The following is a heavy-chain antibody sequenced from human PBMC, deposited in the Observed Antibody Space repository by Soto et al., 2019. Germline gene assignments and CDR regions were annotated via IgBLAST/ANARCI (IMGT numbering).Heavy chain of an antibody. D-gene: IGHD2-15*01. Sequence: GASVKVCCKASGYTFSSYGISWVRQAPGQGLEWMGWISAYNGNTNYAQKLQGRVTMTTDTSTSTAYMELRSLRSDDTAVYYCARPRYCSGGSCYSGGGVVWFDSWGQGTLVTVS. J-gene: IGHJ5*01. CDR3: ARPRYCSGGSCYSGGGVVWFDS. CDR1: GYTFSSYG. CDR2: ISAYNGNT. V-gene: IGHV1-18*01.